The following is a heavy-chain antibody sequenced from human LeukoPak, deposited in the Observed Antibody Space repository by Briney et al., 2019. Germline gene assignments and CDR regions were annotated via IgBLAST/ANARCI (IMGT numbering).Heavy chain of an antibody. CDR1: GGTFSSYA. CDR2: IIPIFGTA. D-gene: IGHD1-26*01. V-gene: IGHV1-69*13. J-gene: IGHJ4*02. CDR3: ARMSGSHFVRIDY. Sequence: SVKVSCKTFGGTFSSYAISWVRQAPGQGLEWMGGIIPIFGTANYAQKFQGRVTITADESTSTAYMDLSSLRSEDTAMYYCARMSGSHFVRIDYWGQGTLVTVSS.